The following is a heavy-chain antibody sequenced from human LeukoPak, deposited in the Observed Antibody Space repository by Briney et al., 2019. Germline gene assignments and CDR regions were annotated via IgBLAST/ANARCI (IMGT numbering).Heavy chain of an antibody. J-gene: IGHJ4*02. CDR2: IRYDGSNK. Sequence: GGPLRLSCAASGFTFSSYGMHWARQAPGKGLEWVAFIRYDGSNKYYADSVKGRFNISRENSKNTLYLQMNSLRAEDTAVYYCAKDMIFAVPAFFDYWGQGTLVTVSS. CDR3: AKDMIFAVPAFFDY. CDR1: GFTFSSYG. D-gene: IGHD2-2*01. V-gene: IGHV3-30*02.